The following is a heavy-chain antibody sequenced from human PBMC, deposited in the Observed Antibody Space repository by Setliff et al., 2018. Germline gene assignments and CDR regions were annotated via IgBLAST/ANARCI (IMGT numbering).Heavy chain of an antibody. V-gene: IGHV4-34*01. CDR2: INDSGTT. J-gene: IGHJ4*02. Sequence: SETLSLTCAVYGGSFSNYYWGWIRQSPGKGLEWIGEINDSGTTNYSPSLKSLVTISLDASTNQFSLKLRSVSAADTAGYYCRYWSGYYNNDYWGQGTLVTVSS. CDR1: GGSFSNYY. CDR3: RYWSGYYNNDY. D-gene: IGHD3-3*01.